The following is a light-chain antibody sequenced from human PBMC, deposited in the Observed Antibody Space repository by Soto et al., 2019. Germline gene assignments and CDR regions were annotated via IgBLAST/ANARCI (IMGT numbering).Light chain of an antibody. CDR3: SSYTNINTRACV. V-gene: IGLV2-14*01. J-gene: IGLJ1*01. CDR2: EVT. CDR1: SGDIGSYNR. Sequence: QSVLTQPASVSGSPGQSITISCTGTSGDIGSYNRVSWYQQHPGKAPKLIIYEVTDRPSGVSNRFSGSKSGNTASLTISGLQAEDEAEYYCSSYTNINTRACVFGTGTKGPS.